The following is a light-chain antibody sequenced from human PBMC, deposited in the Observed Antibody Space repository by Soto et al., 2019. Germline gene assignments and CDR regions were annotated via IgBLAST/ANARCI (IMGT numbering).Light chain of an antibody. Sequence: DIQVTQSPSSLSASIGDRVTITCRASQSISTFLNWYHQKPGRAPNLLIYVASNLQAGVPSRFSGSGSGTDFSLTISSLQPEDGATYYCQQSYSAPYTFGQGTTLEIK. CDR2: VAS. V-gene: IGKV1-39*01. CDR3: QQSYSAPYT. J-gene: IGKJ2*01. CDR1: QSISTF.